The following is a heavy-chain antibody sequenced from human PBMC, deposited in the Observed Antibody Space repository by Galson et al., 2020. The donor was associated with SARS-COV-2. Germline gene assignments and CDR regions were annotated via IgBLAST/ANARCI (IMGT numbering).Heavy chain of an antibody. V-gene: IGHV4-59*01. J-gene: IGHJ4*02. D-gene: IGHD3-16*01. CDR1: GGSINNYY. Sequence: SETVYLTCTVSGGSINNYYWSWIRQPPGKGLEWIGNIYYSGNTNYNPSLRSRVTISVDTSKNQFSLKLTSVTSADTALYYCATLRNDLEYWGQGTLVTVSS. CDR2: IYYSGNT. CDR3: ATLRNDLEY.